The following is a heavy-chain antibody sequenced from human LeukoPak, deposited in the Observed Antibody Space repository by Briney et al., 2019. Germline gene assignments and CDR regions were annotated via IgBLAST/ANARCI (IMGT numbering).Heavy chain of an antibody. V-gene: IGHV1-18*01. J-gene: IGHJ6*02. D-gene: IGHD1-26*01. CDR1: GYTFTNYG. CDR2: ISGYNGNT. CDR3: ARDLDSGSFQTYYYYGMDV. Sequence: ASVKVSCKASGYTFTNYGITWVRQAPGQGLEGMGWISGYNGNTKYAQKLQGRVTMTTDTSTSTDYMELRSLRSDDTAVYYCARDLDSGSFQTYYYYGMDVWGQGTTVTVSS.